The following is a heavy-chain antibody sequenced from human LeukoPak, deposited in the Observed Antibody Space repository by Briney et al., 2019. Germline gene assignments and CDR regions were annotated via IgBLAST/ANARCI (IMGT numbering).Heavy chain of an antibody. V-gene: IGHV3-7*01. Sequence: GGSLRLSCAASGFTFSRSWMTWVRQAPGKGLEWVANIKQDGSEKYYVDSVKGRFTISRDNSKNTLYLQMNSLRAEDTAVYYCAKDVGLGGNWFDPWGQGTLSPSPQ. D-gene: IGHD2-15*01. J-gene: IGHJ5*02. CDR3: AKDVGLGGNWFDP. CDR1: GFTFSRSW. CDR2: IKQDGSEK.